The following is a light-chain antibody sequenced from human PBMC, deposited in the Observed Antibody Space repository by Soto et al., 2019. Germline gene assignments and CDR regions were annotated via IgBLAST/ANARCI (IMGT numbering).Light chain of an antibody. CDR2: ATS. J-gene: IGKJ4*01. Sequence: EKEMTQSPATVSVTPGERATLSCRASQSVSSNLAWYQQKPGQAPRLLIYATSTRATGIPARFSGSGSGTEFTLTISSLQSEDFAVYFCQKYDKWPLTFGGGTKVDIK. V-gene: IGKV3-15*01. CDR1: QSVSSN. CDR3: QKYDKWPLT.